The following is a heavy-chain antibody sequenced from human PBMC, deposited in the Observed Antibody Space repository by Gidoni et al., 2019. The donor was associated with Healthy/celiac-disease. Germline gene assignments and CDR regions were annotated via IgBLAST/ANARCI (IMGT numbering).Heavy chain of an antibody. CDR3: TRVEDYGDYHNFDY. J-gene: IGHJ4*02. V-gene: IGHV3-49*03. CDR2: IRSKAYGGTT. CDR1: GFTFGDYA. D-gene: IGHD4-17*01. Sequence: EVQLVESGGGLVQPGRSLRLSCTASGFTFGDYAMSWFRQAPGKGLEWVGFIRSKAYGGTTEYAASVKGRFTISRDDSKSIAYLQMNSLKTEDTAVYYCTRVEDYGDYHNFDYWGQGTLVTVSS.